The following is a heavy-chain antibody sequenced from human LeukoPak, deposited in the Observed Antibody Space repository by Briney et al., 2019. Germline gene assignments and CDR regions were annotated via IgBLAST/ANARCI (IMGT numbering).Heavy chain of an antibody. CDR1: GFTFSSYW. CDR2: IKQDGSEK. CDR3: ARPPLSSGWYGEFYFDY. D-gene: IGHD6-19*01. Sequence: GGSLRLSCAASGFTFSSYWMSWVRQAPGKGLEWVANIKQDGSEKYYVDSVKGRFTISRDNAKNSLYLQMNSLRAEDTAVYYCARPPLSSGWYGEFYFDYWGQGTLVTVSS. V-gene: IGHV3-7*01. J-gene: IGHJ4*02.